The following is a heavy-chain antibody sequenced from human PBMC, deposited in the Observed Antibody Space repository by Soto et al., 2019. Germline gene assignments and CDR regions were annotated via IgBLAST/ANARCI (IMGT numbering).Heavy chain of an antibody. CDR3: ARGHSDMITFGGVIVPDAFDI. D-gene: IGHD3-16*02. CDR1: GGTFSSYA. CDR2: IIPIFGTA. Sequence: QVQLVQSGAEVKKPGSSVKVSCKASGGTFSSYAISWVRQAPGQGREWMGGIIPIFGTANYAQKFQGRVTITADESTSKAYMELSSLRSEDTAVYYCARGHSDMITFGGVIVPDAFDIWGQGTMVTVSS. J-gene: IGHJ3*02. V-gene: IGHV1-69*01.